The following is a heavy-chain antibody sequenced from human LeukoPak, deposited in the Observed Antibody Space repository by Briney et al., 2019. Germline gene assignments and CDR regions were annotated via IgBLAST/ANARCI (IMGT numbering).Heavy chain of an antibody. CDR1: GFTFSSYW. V-gene: IGHV3-74*01. Sequence: QPGGSLRLPCAASGFTFSSYWMHWVRQPPGKGLMYVSRVKSDGTYTSYADSVKGRFTISRDNARNTLYLQMSSLRDEDTAVYYCARDHYGCNSLDHWGQGALVTVSS. J-gene: IGHJ4*02. CDR2: VKSDGTYT. CDR3: ARDHYGCNSLDH. D-gene: IGHD5-24*01.